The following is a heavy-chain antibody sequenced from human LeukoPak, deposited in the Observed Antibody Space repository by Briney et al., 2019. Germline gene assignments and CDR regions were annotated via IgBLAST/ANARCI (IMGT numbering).Heavy chain of an antibody. D-gene: IGHD3-10*01. CDR3: ARDGGDRGVLSSYFDY. V-gene: IGHV4-59*01. J-gene: IGHJ4*02. Sequence: SETLSLTCTVSGGSISSYYWSWIRQPPGKGLEWIGYIYYSGSTNYNPSLKSRVTISVDTSKNQFSLKLSSVTAADTAVYYCARDGGDRGVLSSYFDYWGQGTLVTVSS. CDR2: IYYSGST. CDR1: GGSISSYY.